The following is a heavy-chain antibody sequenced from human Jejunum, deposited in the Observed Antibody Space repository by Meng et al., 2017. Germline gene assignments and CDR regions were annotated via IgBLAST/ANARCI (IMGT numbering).Heavy chain of an antibody. CDR2: IYHSGAF. CDR1: GDSICTNW. CDR3: ARGAIGTRPFDY. D-gene: IGHD2-21*01. V-gene: IGHV4-4*02. Sequence: VQREEAGPGLLKPSGTLSLTCAVSGDSICTNWWNWVRQPPGKGLEWIGEIYHSGAFNYNPSLRRRVTISVDKSKNQVSLKLDSLTAADTAVYYCARGAIGTRPFDYWGQGTLVTVSS. J-gene: IGHJ4*02.